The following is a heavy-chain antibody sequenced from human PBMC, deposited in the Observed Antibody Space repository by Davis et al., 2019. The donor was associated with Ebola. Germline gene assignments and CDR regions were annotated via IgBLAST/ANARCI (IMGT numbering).Heavy chain of an antibody. J-gene: IGHJ6*04. Sequence: PSETLSLTCAVYGGSFSGYYWSWIRQPPGKGLEWIGEINHSGSTNYNPSLKSRVTISVDTSKNQFSLKLSSVTAADTAVYYCARGTMIVVVSVYYYYGMDVWGKGTTVTVSS. V-gene: IGHV4-34*01. CDR3: ARGTMIVVVSVYYYYGMDV. CDR2: INHSGST. CDR1: GGSFSGYY. D-gene: IGHD3-22*01.